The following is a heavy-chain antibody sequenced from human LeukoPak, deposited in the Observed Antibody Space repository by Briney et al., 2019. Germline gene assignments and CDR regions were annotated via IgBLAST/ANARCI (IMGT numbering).Heavy chain of an antibody. D-gene: IGHD2-8*01. V-gene: IGHV4-34*01. Sequence: SETLSLTCAVYGGSFSGYYWSWIRQPPGKGLEWIGEINHSGSTNYNPSLKSRVTISVDTSKNQFSLKLSSVTAADTAVYYCARGRYIVLMVYATTSRGNYLDYWGQGTLSPSPQ. CDR1: GGSFSGYY. CDR2: INHSGST. J-gene: IGHJ4*02. CDR3: ARGRYIVLMVYATTSRGNYLDY.